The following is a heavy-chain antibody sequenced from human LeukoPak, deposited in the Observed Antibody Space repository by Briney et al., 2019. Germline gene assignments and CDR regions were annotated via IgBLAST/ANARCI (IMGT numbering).Heavy chain of an antibody. V-gene: IGHV4-38-2*01. J-gene: IGHJ6*03. CDR2: ISRSGST. CDR1: DYSISSGYH. Sequence: SETLSLTRAVSDYSISSGYHWGWIRQPPEKGLEWIGSISRSGSTYYSPSLKGRVTMSVDSSKNEFSLNLSSVTAADTAVYYCVRGYIGNSGRYYYYYMDVWGKGTTVTVSS. D-gene: IGHD1-26*01. CDR3: VRGYIGNSGRYYYYYMDV.